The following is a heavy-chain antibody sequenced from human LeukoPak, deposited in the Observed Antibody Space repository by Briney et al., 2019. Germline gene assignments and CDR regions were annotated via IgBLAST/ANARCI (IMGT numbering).Heavy chain of an antibody. CDR1: GYTFTGYY. CDR3: ARDLDYGGNSGGEGY. Sequence: ASVKVSCKASGYTFTGYYMHWVRQAPGQGLEWMGWINPNSGGTNYAQKFQGRVTMTRDTSISTAYMELSRLRSDDTAVYYCARDLDYGGNSGGEGYWGQGTLVTVSS. D-gene: IGHD4-23*01. CDR2: INPNSGGT. J-gene: IGHJ4*02. V-gene: IGHV1-2*02.